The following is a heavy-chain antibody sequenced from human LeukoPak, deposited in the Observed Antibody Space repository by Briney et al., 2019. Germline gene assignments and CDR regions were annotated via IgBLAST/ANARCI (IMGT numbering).Heavy chain of an antibody. CDR1: GFTFSSYA. J-gene: IGHJ4*02. D-gene: IGHD6-19*01. CDR3: AKGASPSSGWNFDF. V-gene: IGHV3-23*01. Sequence: GGSLRLSCAASGFTFSSYAMSWVRQAPGKGLEWVSTISGSGASTYYADSVKGRFTISRDNSKNMVYLQMNSLRAEDPAVYYCAKGASPSSGWNFDFWGQGTLVTVSS. CDR2: ISGSGAST.